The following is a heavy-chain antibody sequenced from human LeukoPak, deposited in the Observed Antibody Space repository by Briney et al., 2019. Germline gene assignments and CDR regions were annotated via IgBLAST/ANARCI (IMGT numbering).Heavy chain of an antibody. Sequence: GGSLRLSCAVSGFTFSSYSMNWVCQAPGKGLEWVSSISSSSSYIYYADSVKGRCTISRDNANNSLYLQMNSLRAEDTAVYYCARGSRGYRYGYTSPHDYWGQGTLVTVSS. CDR1: GFTFSSYS. V-gene: IGHV3-21*01. CDR2: ISSSSSYI. J-gene: IGHJ4*02. D-gene: IGHD5-18*01. CDR3: ARGSRGYRYGYTSPHDY.